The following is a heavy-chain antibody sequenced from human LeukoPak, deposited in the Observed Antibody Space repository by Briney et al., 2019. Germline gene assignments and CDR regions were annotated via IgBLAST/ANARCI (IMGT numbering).Heavy chain of an antibody. CDR3: ARVNVCPRRHFDY. Sequence: GGSLRLSCAASGFTFSSYWMHWVRHAQGKGRVWVSGISPDGSSTIYADYVKRRFTISRDNAKNTLYLQMDTLRAEDTAVYYCARVNVCPRRHFDYWGQGTLVTVSS. D-gene: IGHD5/OR15-5a*01. V-gene: IGHV3-74*01. J-gene: IGHJ4*02. CDR2: ISPDGSST. CDR1: GFTFSSYW.